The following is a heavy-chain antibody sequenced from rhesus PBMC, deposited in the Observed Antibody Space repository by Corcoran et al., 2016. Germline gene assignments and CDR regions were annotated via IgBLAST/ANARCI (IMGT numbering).Heavy chain of an antibody. D-gene: IGHD2-39*01. CDR1: GGPVSSNY. V-gene: IGHV4-160*01. J-gene: IGHJ5-2*02. CDR2: ISGSGGGA. Sequence: QVQLQESGPGLVTPSETLSLTCAVSGGPVSSNYWSWIRQSPGKGLEWIGRISGSGGGADYNPSLKSRVTLSTETSKNQFSLRLTSVTAADTALYFCATLVGVPGSLDVWGRGVLVTVSS. CDR3: ATLVGVPGSLDV.